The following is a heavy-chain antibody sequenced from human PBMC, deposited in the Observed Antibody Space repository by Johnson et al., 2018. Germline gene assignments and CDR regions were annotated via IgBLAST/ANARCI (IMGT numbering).Heavy chain of an antibody. V-gene: IGHV1-69*01. Sequence: QVQLVESGAEVKKPGSSVKVSCKASGGTFSSYAISWVRQAPGQGLEWMGGIIPIFGTTNYAQKFQGRVTITADESTSTVDMALSSLRSEETAGYYWSRGEDIVVVPADPYYYYGMDVWGQGTTVTVSS. CDR1: GGTFSSYA. J-gene: IGHJ6*02. CDR3: SRGEDIVVVPADPYYYYGMDV. CDR2: IIPIFGTT. D-gene: IGHD2-2*01.